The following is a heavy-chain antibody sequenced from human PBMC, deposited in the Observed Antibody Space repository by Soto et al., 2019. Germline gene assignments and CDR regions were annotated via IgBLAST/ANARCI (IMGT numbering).Heavy chain of an antibody. CDR1: GFTFSSYA. Sequence: GGSLRLSCAASGFTFSSYAMSWVRQAPGKGLEWVSAISGSGGSTYYADSVKGRFTISRDNSKNTLYLQMNSLRAEDTAVYYCAKGPVYSSGWYYRGYFDYWGQGTLVTVSS. D-gene: IGHD6-19*01. CDR2: ISGSGGST. V-gene: IGHV3-23*01. CDR3: AKGPVYSSGWYYRGYFDY. J-gene: IGHJ4*02.